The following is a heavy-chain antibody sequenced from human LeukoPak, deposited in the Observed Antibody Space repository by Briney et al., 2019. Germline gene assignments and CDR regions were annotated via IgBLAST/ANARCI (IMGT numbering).Heavy chain of an antibody. Sequence: KPSETLSPTCAVYGGSFSGYYWSWIRQPPGKGLEWIGEINHSGSTNYNPSLKSRVTISVDTSKNQFSLKLSSVTAADTAVYYCARGHTLGEVIFTNSLDNWGKETRVTVSS. V-gene: IGHV4-34*01. CDR3: ARGHTLGEVIFTNSLDN. CDR1: GGSFSGYY. D-gene: IGHD3-16*02. CDR2: INHSGST. J-gene: IGHJ4*02.